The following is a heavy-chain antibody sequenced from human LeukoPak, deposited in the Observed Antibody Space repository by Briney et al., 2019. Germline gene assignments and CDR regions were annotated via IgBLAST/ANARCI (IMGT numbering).Heavy chain of an antibody. J-gene: IGHJ4*02. V-gene: IGHV3-9*01. CDR2: ISWHSDSI. D-gene: IGHD3-10*01. CDR3: AKADITMVRGPIVS. CDR1: GFTFGDYA. Sequence: GRSLRLSCAASGFTFGDYAMHWVRQVPGKGLEWVSGISWHSDSIGYADSVKGRFTISRDNAKNSLYLQMNSLRAEDTALYYCAKADITMVRGPIVSWGQGTLVTVSS.